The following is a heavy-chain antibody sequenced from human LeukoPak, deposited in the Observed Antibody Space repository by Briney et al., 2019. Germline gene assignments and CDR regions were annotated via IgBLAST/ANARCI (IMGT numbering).Heavy chain of an antibody. CDR1: GYTFTSYG. CDR3: ARVVVGATSLLYYFDY. J-gene: IGHJ4*02. V-gene: IGHV1-18*01. D-gene: IGHD1-26*01. CDR2: ISAYNGNT. Sequence: ASVKVSCKASGYTFTSYGISWVRQAPGRGLEWMGWISAYNGNTNYAQKLQGRVTMTTDTSTSTAYMELRSLRSDDTAVYYCARVVVGATSLLYYFDYWGQGTLVTVSS.